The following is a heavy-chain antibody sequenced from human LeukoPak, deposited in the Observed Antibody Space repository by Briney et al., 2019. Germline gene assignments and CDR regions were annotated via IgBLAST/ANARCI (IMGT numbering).Heavy chain of an antibody. J-gene: IGHJ5*01. V-gene: IGHV3-9*01. CDR3: AKGRVADS. D-gene: IGHD2-15*01. CDR1: GFTFDDYA. Sequence: GRSLRLSCAASGFTFDDYAMHWVRQAPGKGLEWVSGISWNSGSIGYADSVKGRFTISRDNAKNSLYLQMNSLRAEDTAVYYCAKGRVADSWGQGTLVTVSS. CDR2: ISWNSGSI.